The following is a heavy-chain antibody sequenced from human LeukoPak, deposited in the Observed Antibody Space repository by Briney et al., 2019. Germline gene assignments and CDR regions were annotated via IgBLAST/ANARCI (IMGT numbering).Heavy chain of an antibody. D-gene: IGHD2-21*01. V-gene: IGHV3-30-3*01. Sequence: GGSLRLSCAASGFTFSSYAMHWVRQAPGKGLEWVAVISYDESNKYYADSVKGRFTISRDNSKNTLYLQMNSLRAEDTAVYYCARDRGAAIPYHGMDVWGQGTTVTVSS. J-gene: IGHJ6*02. CDR3: ARDRGAAIPYHGMDV. CDR1: GFTFSSYA. CDR2: ISYDESNK.